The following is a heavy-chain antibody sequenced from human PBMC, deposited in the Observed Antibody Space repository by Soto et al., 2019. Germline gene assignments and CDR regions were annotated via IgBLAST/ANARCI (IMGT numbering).Heavy chain of an antibody. CDR3: ARYSSSSPHYYYGMDV. CDR1: GDSVSSNSAA. V-gene: IGHV6-1*01. D-gene: IGHD6-6*01. CDR2: TYYRSKWYN. Sequence: SQTHSLTCAISGDSVSSNSAAWNWIRQSPSRGLEWLGRTYYRSKWYNDYAVSVKSRITINPDTSKNQFSLQLNSVTPEDTAVYYCARYSSSSPHYYYGMDVWGQGTTVTVSS. J-gene: IGHJ6*02.